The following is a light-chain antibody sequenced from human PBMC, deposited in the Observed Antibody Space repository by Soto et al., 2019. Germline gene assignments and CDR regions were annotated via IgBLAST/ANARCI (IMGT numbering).Light chain of an antibody. J-gene: IGKJ5*01. Sequence: EIVMTQSPGTLSLSPGESATLSCRASQSINSNLAWYQQKPGQVPRLLIYAASRRATGTPDRFSGSGSGTDFTLTISRLEPEDFATYYCQQLNSYPPITFGQGTRLEIK. CDR1: QSINSN. V-gene: IGKV3D-15*01. CDR2: AAS. CDR3: QQLNSYPPIT.